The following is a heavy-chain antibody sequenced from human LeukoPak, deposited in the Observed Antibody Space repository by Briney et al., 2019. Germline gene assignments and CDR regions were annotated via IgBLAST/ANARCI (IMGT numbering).Heavy chain of an antibody. D-gene: IGHD1-26*01. CDR3: ARRRDLYSGSYYPFDY. J-gene: IGHJ4*02. CDR1: GYTFLNYW. CDR2: IYPDGSGT. Sequence: GESLKISCNVSGYTFLNYWIGWVRQMPGKGLEWVGLIYPDGSGTTYSPSFQGQVTISADKSISTAYLQWSSLKASDTAMYYCARRRDLYSGSYYPFDYWGQGTLVTVSS. V-gene: IGHV5-51*01.